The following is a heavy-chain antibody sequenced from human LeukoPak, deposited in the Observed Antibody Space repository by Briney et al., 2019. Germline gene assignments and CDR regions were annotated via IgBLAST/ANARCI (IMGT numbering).Heavy chain of an antibody. V-gene: IGHV1-18*01. CDR2: IRPSNGNR. J-gene: IGHJ4*02. CDR3: ARAFSASKSCDY. CDR1: GYDFSTYG. D-gene: IGHD6-19*01. Sequence: GASVKVSCRTSGYDFSTYGITWVRQAPGQGLEYMGWIRPSNGNRNYAQKFQDRVTLTTDSSTSSEYMELRSLRSDDTAFYYCARAFSASKSCDYWGQGTLVTVSS.